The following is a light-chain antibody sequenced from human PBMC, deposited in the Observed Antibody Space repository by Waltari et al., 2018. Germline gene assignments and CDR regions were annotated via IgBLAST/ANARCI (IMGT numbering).Light chain of an antibody. V-gene: IGKV1-39*01. CDR3: QQSYSTLPFT. CDR1: QSINTY. CDR2: AAS. Sequence: DIQMTQSPSSLSASVGDRVTIPCRASQSINTYLNWYQQRPGKAPRLLIYAASSLQSGVPSRFSGSGSGTDFTLTISSLQPEDFATYYCQQSYSTLPFTFGPGTKVNVK. J-gene: IGKJ3*01.